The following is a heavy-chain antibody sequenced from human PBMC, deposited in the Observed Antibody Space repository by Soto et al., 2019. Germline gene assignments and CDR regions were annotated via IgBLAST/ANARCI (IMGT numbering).Heavy chain of an antibody. CDR1: GFTFRSYA. V-gene: IGHV3-23*01. J-gene: IGHJ4*02. CDR2: IHSGGRDT. Sequence: EVQLLQSGGGLVQPGESLRLSCAASGFTFRSYALTWVRQAPGRGLEWVATIHSGGRDTYYGDSVKGRFTVSRDNSNNTVDLHMSSLRAEDTAVYYCTKGSGGSGKVPLDYWGQGTLVTVSS. D-gene: IGHD2-15*01. CDR3: TKGSGGSGKVPLDY.